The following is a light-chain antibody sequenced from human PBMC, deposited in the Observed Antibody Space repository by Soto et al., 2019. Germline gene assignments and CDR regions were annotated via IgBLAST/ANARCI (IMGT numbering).Light chain of an antibody. Sequence: QSALTQPASVSGSPGQSITISCTGTSSDVGSYNYVSWCQQYPGKAPKLMIYDVSNRPSGISTRFSGYKSGNTASLTISGLQAEDEADYYCSSYTTSSTVVFGGGTKLTVL. V-gene: IGLV2-14*03. CDR2: DVS. J-gene: IGLJ2*01. CDR1: SSDVGSYNY. CDR3: SSYTTSSTVV.